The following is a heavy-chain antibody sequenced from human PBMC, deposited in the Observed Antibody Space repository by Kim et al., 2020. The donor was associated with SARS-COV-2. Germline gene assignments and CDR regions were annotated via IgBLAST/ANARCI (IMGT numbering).Heavy chain of an antibody. CDR3: TRGSSFLYYYYGMDV. J-gene: IGHJ6*02. CDR1: GFTFGDYA. D-gene: IGHD6-6*01. V-gene: IGHV3-49*03. CDR2: IRSKAYGGTT. Sequence: GGSLRLSCTASGFTFGDYAMSWFRQAPGKGLEWVGFIRSKAYGGTTEYAASVKGRFTISRDDSKSIAYLQMNSLKTEDTAVYYCTRGSSFLYYYYGMDVWGQGTTVTVSS.